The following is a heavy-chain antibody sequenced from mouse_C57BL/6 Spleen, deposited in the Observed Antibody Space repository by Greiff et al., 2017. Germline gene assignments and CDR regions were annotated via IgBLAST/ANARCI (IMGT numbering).Heavy chain of an antibody. J-gene: IGHJ2*01. V-gene: IGHV7-3*01. CDR2: IRNKANGYTT. D-gene: IGHD1-1*01. Sequence: VQLKESGGGLVQPGGSLSLSCAASGFTFTDYYMSWVRQPPGKALEWLGFIRNKANGYTTEYSASVKGRFTISRDNSQSILYLQMNALRAEDSATYYCARWDYGSNYFDYWGQGTTLTVSS. CDR3: ARWDYGSNYFDY. CDR1: GFTFTDYY.